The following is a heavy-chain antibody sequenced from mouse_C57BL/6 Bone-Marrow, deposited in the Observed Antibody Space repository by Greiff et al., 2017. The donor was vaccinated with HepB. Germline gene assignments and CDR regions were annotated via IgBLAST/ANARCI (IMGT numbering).Heavy chain of an antibody. CDR1: GYTFTSYW. CDR2: IYPGSGST. CDR3: ARRYYGSSWYFDV. V-gene: IGHV1-55*01. D-gene: IGHD1-1*01. Sequence: VQLQQPGAEPVKPGASVKMSCKASGYTFTSYWITWVKQRPGQGLEWIGDIYPGSGSTNYNEKFKSKATLTVDTSSSTAYMQLSSLTSEDSAVYYCARRYYGSSWYFDVWGTGTTVTVSS. J-gene: IGHJ1*03.